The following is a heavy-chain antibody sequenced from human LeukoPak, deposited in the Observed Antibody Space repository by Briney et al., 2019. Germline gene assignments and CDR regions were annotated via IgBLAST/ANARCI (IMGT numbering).Heavy chain of an antibody. CDR1: GGSISSYY. CDR2: IYYSGST. CDR3: ARGNIPPDWFDP. J-gene: IGHJ5*02. Sequence: SETLALTCTVSGGSISSYYWSWIRQPPGKGLEWIGYIYYSGSTNYNPSLKSRVTISVDTSKNQFSLKLSSVTAADTAVYYCARGNIPPDWFDPWGQGTLVTVSS. V-gene: IGHV4-59*01.